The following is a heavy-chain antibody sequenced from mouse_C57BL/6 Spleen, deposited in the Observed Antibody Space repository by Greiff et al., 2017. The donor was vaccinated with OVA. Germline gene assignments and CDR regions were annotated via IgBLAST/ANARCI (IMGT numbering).Heavy chain of an antibody. CDR1: GYTFTDYN. Sequence: EVQLQQSGPELVKPGASVKIPCKASGYTFTDYNMDWVKQSHGKSLEWIGDINPNNGGTIYNQKFKGKATLTVDKSSSTAYMELRSLTSEDTAVYYCAREGTYYSNSDAMDYWGQGTSVTVSS. V-gene: IGHV1-18*01. D-gene: IGHD2-5*01. J-gene: IGHJ4*01. CDR3: AREGTYYSNSDAMDY. CDR2: INPNNGGT.